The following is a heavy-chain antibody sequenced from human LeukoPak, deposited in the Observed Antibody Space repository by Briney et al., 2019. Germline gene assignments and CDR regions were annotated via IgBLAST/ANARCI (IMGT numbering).Heavy chain of an antibody. CDR3: AKDMGGDGYPH. V-gene: IGHV3-21*04. Sequence: GGSLTLSCAASGVTFSTYSMNWVRQAPGKWLEWVSSISGSSNHIYYADSVKGRFTISRDNSKNSLYLQMNSLRTEDTALYYCAKDMGGDGYPHWGQGTLVTVSS. CDR2: ISGSSNHI. CDR1: GVTFSTYS. J-gene: IGHJ4*02. D-gene: IGHD5-24*01.